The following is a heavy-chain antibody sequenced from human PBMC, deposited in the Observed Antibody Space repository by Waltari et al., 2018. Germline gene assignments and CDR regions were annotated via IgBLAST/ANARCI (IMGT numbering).Heavy chain of an antibody. Sequence: EEQLVESGGGLAQPGESLRLSCAASGFTFSRYWMDWVRQAPGKGLVWVSRIKSDGSSTTYADSVKGRFTISRDNAKNTLYVQMNRLRAEDTAVYYCARVATKTYSSPVPGRPYYYGMDVWGQGTTV. D-gene: IGHD6-19*01. V-gene: IGHV3-74*01. J-gene: IGHJ6*02. CDR1: GFTFSRYW. CDR3: ARVATKTYSSPVPGRPYYYGMDV. CDR2: IKSDGSST.